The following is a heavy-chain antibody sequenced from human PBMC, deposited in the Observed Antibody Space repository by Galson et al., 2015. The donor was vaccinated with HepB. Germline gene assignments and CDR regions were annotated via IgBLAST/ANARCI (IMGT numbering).Heavy chain of an antibody. CDR3: ARAGNYYYGMDV. CDR1: GFTFSSYG. V-gene: IGHV3-33*08. CDR2: IWYDGSNK. J-gene: IGHJ6*02. D-gene: IGHD3-10*01. Sequence: SLRLSCAASGFTFSSYGMHWVRQAPGKGLEWVAVIWYDGSNKYYADSVKGRFTISRDNSKNTLYLQMNSLRAEDTAVYYCARAGNYYYGMDVWGQGTTVTVSS.